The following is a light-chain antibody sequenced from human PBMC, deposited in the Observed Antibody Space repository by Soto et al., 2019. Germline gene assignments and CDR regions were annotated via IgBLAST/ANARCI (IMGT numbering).Light chain of an antibody. J-gene: IGLJ1*01. V-gene: IGLV3-21*04. CDR2: YDT. CDR3: QVWDSSSDPYV. Sequence: SYELTQPPSVSVAPGKKARLTCGGDHIGRKSVQWYQQKSGQAPVLVIYYDTDRPSGIPERFSGSNSGNTATRNISSVEAGDEADYYCQVWDSSSDPYVFGVGTQLTV. CDR1: HIGRKS.